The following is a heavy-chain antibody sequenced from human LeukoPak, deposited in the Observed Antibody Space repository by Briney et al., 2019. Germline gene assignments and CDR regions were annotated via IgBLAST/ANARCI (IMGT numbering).Heavy chain of an antibody. CDR2: ISYDGCNK. V-gene: IGHV3-30-3*01. CDR3: ARGITMIVVPPDGY. Sequence: GGSLRLSCAASGFTFSSYAMHWVRQAPGKGLEWVAVISYDGCNKYYADSVKGRFTISRDNSKNTLYLQMNSLRAGDTAVYYCARGITMIVVPPDGYWGQGTLVTVSS. D-gene: IGHD3-22*01. CDR1: GFTFSSYA. J-gene: IGHJ4*02.